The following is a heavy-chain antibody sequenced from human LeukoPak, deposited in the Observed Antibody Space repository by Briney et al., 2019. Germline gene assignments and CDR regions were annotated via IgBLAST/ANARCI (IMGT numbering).Heavy chain of an antibody. D-gene: IGHD5-18*01. CDR1: GFTFSSYW. V-gene: IGHV3-21*01. Sequence: GGSLRLSCAASGFTFSSYWMSWVRQAPGKGLEWVSSIGSSGSYIYYADSLTGRFTISRGNAKNSLYLQMNSLRAEDTAMYYCARRATTERGHSYGLDFWGQGTLVTVSS. CDR3: ARRATTERGHSYGLDF. CDR2: IGSSGSYI. J-gene: IGHJ4*02.